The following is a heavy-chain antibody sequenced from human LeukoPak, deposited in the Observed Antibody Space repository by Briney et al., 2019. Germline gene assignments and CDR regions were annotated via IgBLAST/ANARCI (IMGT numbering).Heavy chain of an antibody. CDR1: GYTFTSYY. J-gene: IGHJ4*02. CDR2: INPSGGST. Sequence: ASMKVSRKTSGYTFTSYYMHWVRQAPGQGLEWMGIINPSGGSTSYAQKFQGRVTMTRDTSTSTVYMELSSLRSEDTAVYYCARVSGSYYLDYWGQGTLVTVSS. V-gene: IGHV1-46*01. CDR3: ARVSGSYYLDY. D-gene: IGHD1-26*01.